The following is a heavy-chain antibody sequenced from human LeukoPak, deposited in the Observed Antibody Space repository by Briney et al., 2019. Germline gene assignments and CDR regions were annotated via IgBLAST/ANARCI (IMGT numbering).Heavy chain of an antibody. CDR1: GFTFSSYA. D-gene: IGHD4-23*01. J-gene: IGHJ4*02. Sequence: PGGSLRLSCAASGFTFSSYAMHWVRQAPGKGLEWVAVISYDGSNKYYADSVKGRFTISRDNSKNTLYLQMNSLRAEGTAVYYCAGTVTTVVTRDYWGQGTLVTVSS. CDR2: ISYDGSNK. V-gene: IGHV3-30*04. CDR3: AGTVTTVVTRDY.